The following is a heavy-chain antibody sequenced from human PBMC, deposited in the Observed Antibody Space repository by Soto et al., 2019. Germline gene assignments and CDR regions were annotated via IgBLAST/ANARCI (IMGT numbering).Heavy chain of an antibody. D-gene: IGHD3-10*01. J-gene: IGHJ5*02. Sequence: ASVKVSCKASGYTFTSYYMHWVRQAPGQGLEWMGIISPRGGSTGYVQKFQGRVTLTTDTSTSTAYMELRSLRSDDTAVYYCARGVGSGSYYNQYNWFDPWGQGTLVTVS. CDR3: ARGVGSGSYYNQYNWFDP. CDR1: GYTFTSYY. CDR2: ISPRGGST. V-gene: IGHV1-46*01.